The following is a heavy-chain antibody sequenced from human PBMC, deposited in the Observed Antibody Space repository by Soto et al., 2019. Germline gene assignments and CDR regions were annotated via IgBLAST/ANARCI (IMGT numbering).Heavy chain of an antibody. CDR3: ARDRNLRGGME. Sequence: QVQLVQSGAEVKKPGSSVKVSCKASGGTFSSYTISWVRQAPGQGLEWMGRIIPILGIANYAQKFQGRITITADKSTSTAYMELSSLRSEDTAVYYCARDRNLRGGMEWGQGTLVTVSS. CDR1: GGTFSSYT. D-gene: IGHD3-16*01. CDR2: IIPILGIA. J-gene: IGHJ4*02. V-gene: IGHV1-69*08.